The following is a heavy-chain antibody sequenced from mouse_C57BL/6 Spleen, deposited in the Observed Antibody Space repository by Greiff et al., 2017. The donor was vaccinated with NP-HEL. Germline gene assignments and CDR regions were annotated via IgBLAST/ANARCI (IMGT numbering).Heavy chain of an antibody. V-gene: IGHV1-50*01. CDR1: GYTFTSYW. D-gene: IGHD2-1*01. CDR3: ALYYGNPYYFDY. CDR2: IDPSDSYT. J-gene: IGHJ2*01. Sequence: QVQLQQPGAELVKPGASVKLSCKASGYTFTSYWMQWVKQRPGQGLEWIGEIDPSDSYTNYHQKFKGKATLTVDTSSSTAYMQLSSLTSEDSAVYYCALYYGNPYYFDYWGQGTTLTVSS.